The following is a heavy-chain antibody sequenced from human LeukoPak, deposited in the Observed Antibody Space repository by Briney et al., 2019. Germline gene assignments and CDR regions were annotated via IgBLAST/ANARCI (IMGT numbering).Heavy chain of an antibody. D-gene: IGHD4/OR15-4a*01. Sequence: PSETLSLTCTVSGGSISSYYWSWIRQPPGKGLEWIGYIYYSGSTNYNPSIKSRVTISVDTSKNQFSLKLSSVTAADTAVCYCAGKKGTMVFFDYWGQGTLVTVPS. CDR3: AGKKGTMVFFDY. V-gene: IGHV4-59*01. CDR1: GGSISSYY. J-gene: IGHJ4*02. CDR2: IYYSGST.